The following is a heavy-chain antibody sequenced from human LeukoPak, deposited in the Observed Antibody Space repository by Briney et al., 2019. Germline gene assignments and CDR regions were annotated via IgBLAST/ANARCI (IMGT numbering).Heavy chain of an antibody. CDR1: GGSFSGYY. V-gene: IGHV4-34*01. D-gene: IGHD3-10*01. CDR2: LNHSGST. J-gene: IGHJ4*02. Sequence: SETLSLTCAVYGGSFSGYYWSWIRQPPGKGLEWIGELNHSGSTNYNPSLKSRVTISVDTSKNQFSLKLSSVTAADTAVYYCARNWVMVRGVIDYWGQGTLVTVSS. CDR3: ARNWVMVRGVIDY.